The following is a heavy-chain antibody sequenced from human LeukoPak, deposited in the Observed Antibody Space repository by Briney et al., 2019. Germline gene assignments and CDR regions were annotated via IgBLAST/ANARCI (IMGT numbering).Heavy chain of an antibody. CDR2: ISYDGSNK. D-gene: IGHD6-19*01. V-gene: IGHV3-30*04. J-gene: IGHJ4*02. CDR3: ARDDFIGIAVAAPRDFDY. CDR1: EFTFVRYA. Sequence: GGSLRLSCAASEFTFVRYAMNWVRQAPGKGLEWVAVISYDGSNKYYADSVKGRFTISRDNSKNTLYLQMNSLRAEDTAVYYCARDDFIGIAVAAPRDFDYWGQGTLVTVSS.